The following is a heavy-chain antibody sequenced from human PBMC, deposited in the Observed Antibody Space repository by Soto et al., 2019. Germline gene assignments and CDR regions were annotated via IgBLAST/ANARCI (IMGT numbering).Heavy chain of an antibody. CDR3: ARDGAARLCKKTGDYCDPMDV. CDR2: IIPIFGTA. J-gene: IGHJ6*02. Sequence: ASVKVSCKASGATFSSYAISWVRQAPGQGLEWMGEIIPIFGTANYAQKFQGRVTITADKSTSTAYMELSSLRSEDTAAYYCARDGAARLCKKTGDYCDPMDVWDRGTTV. D-gene: IGHD6-6*01. CDR1: GATFSSYA. V-gene: IGHV1-69*06.